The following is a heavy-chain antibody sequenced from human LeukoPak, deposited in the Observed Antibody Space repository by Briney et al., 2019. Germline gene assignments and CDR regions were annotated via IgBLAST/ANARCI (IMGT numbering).Heavy chain of an antibody. D-gene: IGHD3-10*01. V-gene: IGHV4-59*08. CDR3: ARSFGSGSYFDY. CDR1: GGSISSYY. Sequence: SETLSLTCTVSGGSISSYYWSWIRQPLGKGLEWIGYIYHSGSTNYNPSLKSRVTMSVDTSKNQFSLKLSSVTAADTAVYYCARSFGSGSYFDYWGQGTLVTVSS. CDR2: IYHSGST. J-gene: IGHJ4*02.